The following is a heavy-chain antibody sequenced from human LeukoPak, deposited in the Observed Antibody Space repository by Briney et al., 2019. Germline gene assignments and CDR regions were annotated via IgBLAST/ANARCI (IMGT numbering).Heavy chain of an antibody. CDR2: ISDSGGST. CDR3: AKDLSRAVAADGFDP. V-gene: IGHV3-23*01. J-gene: IGHJ5*02. D-gene: IGHD6-19*01. CDR1: GFTFSNYD. Sequence: GGSLRLSCAASGFTFSNYDMSWVRQAPGKGLEWVSSISDSGGSTYYADSVKGGFTISRDNSKNTLYLQMTKLRDADTAVYYCAKDLSRAVAADGFDPWDQGSVVTVSS.